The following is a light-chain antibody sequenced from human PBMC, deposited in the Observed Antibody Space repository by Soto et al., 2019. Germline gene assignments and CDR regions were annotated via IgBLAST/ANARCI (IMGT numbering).Light chain of an antibody. J-gene: IGKJ1*01. CDR2: GAS. CDR1: QSVSSN. V-gene: IGKV3-15*01. Sequence: EIVMTQSPATLSVSPGERATLSCRASQSVSSNLAWYQQKPGQAPRILIYGASTRATGIPARFSGSGSGTEFTLTISSLQSEDFAVYYIAQYNNWPPSTFGQGTKLELK. CDR3: AQYNNWPPST.